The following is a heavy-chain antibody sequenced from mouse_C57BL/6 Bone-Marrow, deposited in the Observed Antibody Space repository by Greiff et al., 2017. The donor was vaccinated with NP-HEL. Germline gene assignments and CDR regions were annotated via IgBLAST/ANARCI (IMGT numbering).Heavy chain of an antibody. D-gene: IGHD1-1*01. CDR2: ISSGGSYT. J-gene: IGHJ1*03. V-gene: IGHV5-6*01. Sequence: EVQRVESGGDLVKPGGSLKLSCAASGFTFSSYGMSWVRQTPDKRLEWVATISSGGSYTYSPDSVKGRFTISRDNAKNTLYLQRSSLKSEDTAMYYCASPDYYGSSSYWYFDVWGTGTTVTVSS. CDR1: GFTFSSYG. CDR3: ASPDYYGSSSYWYFDV.